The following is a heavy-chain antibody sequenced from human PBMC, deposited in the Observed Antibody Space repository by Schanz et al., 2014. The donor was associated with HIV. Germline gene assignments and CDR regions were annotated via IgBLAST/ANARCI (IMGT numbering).Heavy chain of an antibody. Sequence: QVQLVESGGGVVQAGRSLRLSCTTSGFILSAYGMHWVRQTPGKGLEWVTFISYDGSITKYEASVNGRFTISRDIPKGMVYLQMNTLRVEDTAFYYCVRDESQRTGYPTRFDFWGQGTLVTVSS. D-gene: IGHD3-9*01. CDR1: GFILSAYG. CDR3: VRDESQRTGYPTRFDF. V-gene: IGHV3-33*01. J-gene: IGHJ4*02. CDR2: ISYDGSIT.